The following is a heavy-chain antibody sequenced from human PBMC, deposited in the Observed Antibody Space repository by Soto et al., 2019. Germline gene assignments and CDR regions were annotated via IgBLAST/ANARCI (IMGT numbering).Heavy chain of an antibody. CDR1: GFDFSGYT. CDR2: IGGRGNSA. D-gene: IGHD5-12*01. J-gene: IGHJ3*01. V-gene: IGHV3-23*01. Sequence: PGGSLRLSCAGSGFDFSGYTMHWVRQAPGKGLEWVSVIGGRGNSAYYADSVQGRFTISRDNSKNTLSLQMSSLTADDTAIYYCVREGRGSFDFWGRGTMVTVSS. CDR3: VREGRGSFDF.